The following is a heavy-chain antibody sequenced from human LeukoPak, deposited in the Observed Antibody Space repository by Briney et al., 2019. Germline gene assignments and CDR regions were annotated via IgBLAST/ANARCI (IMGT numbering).Heavy chain of an antibody. Sequence: GGSLRLFCAASGFTFDDYARHWVRQAPGKGLEWVSLISGDGGSTYYADSVKGRFTISRDNNKNSLYLQMNSLRTEDTALYYCAKDSRPDSSGYCGIDYWGQGTLVTVSS. CDR3: AKDSRPDSSGYCGIDY. J-gene: IGHJ4*02. V-gene: IGHV3-43*02. CDR1: GFTFDDYA. D-gene: IGHD3-22*01. CDR2: ISGDGGST.